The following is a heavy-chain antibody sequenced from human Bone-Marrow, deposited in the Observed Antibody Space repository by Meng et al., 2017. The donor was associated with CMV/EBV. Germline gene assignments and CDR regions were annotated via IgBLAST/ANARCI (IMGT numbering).Heavy chain of an antibody. Sequence: GGSLRLSCAASGFTFSSYWMSWVRQAPGKGLEWVANIKQDGSEKYYVDSVKGRFTISRDNAKNSLYLQMNSLRAEDTAVYYCVRADPTKRSSTTSCLDYWGQGTLVTVSS. CDR3: VRADPTKRSSTTSCLDY. CDR1: GFTFSSYW. V-gene: IGHV3-7*01. J-gene: IGHJ4*02. CDR2: IKQDGSEK. D-gene: IGHD2-2*01.